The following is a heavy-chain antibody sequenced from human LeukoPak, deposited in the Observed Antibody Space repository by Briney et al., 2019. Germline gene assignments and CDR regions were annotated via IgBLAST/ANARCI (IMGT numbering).Heavy chain of an antibody. V-gene: IGHV3-30*18. CDR2: ISYDGSDK. D-gene: IGHD1-7*01. Sequence: PGGSLRLSCAASGFTFSSFAMHWVRQAPGKGLEWVALISYDGSDKYYADSVKGRFAISRDNSKDTLYLQMNSLRAEDTAVYYCAKVRVVFNWNYAYYFDSWGQGTLVTVSS. J-gene: IGHJ4*02. CDR1: GFTFSSFA. CDR3: AKVRVVFNWNYAYYFDS.